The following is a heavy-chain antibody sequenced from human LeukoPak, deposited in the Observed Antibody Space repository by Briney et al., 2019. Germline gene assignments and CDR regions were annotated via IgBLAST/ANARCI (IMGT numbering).Heavy chain of an antibody. J-gene: IGHJ4*02. CDR1: GGSFSGYY. V-gene: IGHV4-34*01. D-gene: IGHD6-13*01. CDR3: AREGIAATLDY. CDR2: INHSGST. Sequence: SETLSLTCAVYGGSFSGYYRSWIRQPPGKGLEWIGEINHSGSTNYNPSLKSRVTISVDTSKNQFSLKLSSVTAADTAVYYCAREGIAATLDYWGQGTLVTVSS.